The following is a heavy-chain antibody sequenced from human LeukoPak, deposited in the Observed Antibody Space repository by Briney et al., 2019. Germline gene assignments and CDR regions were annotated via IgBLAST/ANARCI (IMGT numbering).Heavy chain of an antibody. Sequence: PGGSLRLSCTTSGFAFDDFAMSWVRQPAGKGLEWVSSISSSSSYIYYADSVKGRFTISRDNAKNSLYLQMNSLRAEDTAVYYCARQGSYYPADFDYWGQGTLVTVSS. CDR1: GFAFDDFA. J-gene: IGHJ4*02. V-gene: IGHV3-21*01. CDR2: ISSSSSYI. D-gene: IGHD3-22*01. CDR3: ARQGSYYPADFDY.